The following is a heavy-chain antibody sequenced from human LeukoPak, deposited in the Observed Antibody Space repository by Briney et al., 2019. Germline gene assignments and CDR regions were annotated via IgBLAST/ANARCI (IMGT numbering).Heavy chain of an antibody. Sequence: PGGSLRLSCAASGFTFSNAWMSWVRQAPGKGLEWVGRIKSKTDGGTTDYAEPVKGRFTISRDDSKNTLYLQMNSLKTEDTAVYYCTTGYYYDSSGYYYDFDYWGQGTLVTVSS. CDR3: TTGYYYDSSGYYYDFDY. V-gene: IGHV3-15*01. CDR2: IKSKTDGGTT. D-gene: IGHD3-22*01. CDR1: GFTFSNAW. J-gene: IGHJ4*02.